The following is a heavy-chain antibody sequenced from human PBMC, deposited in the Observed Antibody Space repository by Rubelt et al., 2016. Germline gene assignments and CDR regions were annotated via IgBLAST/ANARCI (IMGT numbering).Heavy chain of an antibody. J-gene: IGHJ4*02. V-gene: IGHV3-23*04. CDR1: GFTFSSYA. D-gene: IGHD6-13*01. Sequence: EVHLVESGGGLVKPGGSLRLSCAASGFTFSSYAMSWVRQAPGQGLEWVSGISDSGTSTYYADSVKGRFTISRDNSKNTLYLQMNSLKAEDTAKYYCAKDIRGYSSSWSTFHYWGQGTLVTVSS. CDR2: ISDSGTST. CDR3: AKDIRGYSSSWSTFHY.